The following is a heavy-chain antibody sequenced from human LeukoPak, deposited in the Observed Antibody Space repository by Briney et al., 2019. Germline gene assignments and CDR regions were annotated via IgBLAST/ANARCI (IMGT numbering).Heavy chain of an antibody. J-gene: IGHJ4*02. CDR3: ARDLFLAAAGIGFDY. CDR2: ISSSSSYI. Sequence: GGSLRLSCAASGFTFSSYSMNWVRQAPGKGLEWVSSISSSSSYIYYADSVKGRFTISRDNAKNSLYLQMNSLRAEDTAVYYCARDLFLAAAGIGFDYWGQGTLVTVSS. CDR1: GFTFSSYS. V-gene: IGHV3-21*01. D-gene: IGHD6-13*01.